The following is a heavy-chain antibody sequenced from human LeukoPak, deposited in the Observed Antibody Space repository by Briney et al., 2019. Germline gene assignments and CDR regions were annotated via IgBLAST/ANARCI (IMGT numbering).Heavy chain of an antibody. D-gene: IGHD4-17*01. V-gene: IGHV1-69*13. CDR3: TTESNYGDWFDP. CDR1: GDTFSSYC. Sequence: ASVKVSCKASGDTFSSYCIIWVRQAPGQGLEWMGGIIPIFGTANYAQKFQGRVTITADESTSTAYMELSSLRSEDTAVYYCTTESNYGDWFDPWGQGTLVTVSS. J-gene: IGHJ5*02. CDR2: IIPIFGTA.